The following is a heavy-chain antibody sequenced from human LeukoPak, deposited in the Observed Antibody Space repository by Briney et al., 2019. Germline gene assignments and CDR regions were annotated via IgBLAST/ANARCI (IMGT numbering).Heavy chain of an antibody. V-gene: IGHV3-53*05. D-gene: IGHD3-16*01. CDR1: GFTVSNSY. Sequence: PGGSLRLSCAASGFTVSNSYMSWVRQAPGKGLEWVSVIYSGGSTYYADSVKGRFTISRDNSETTLYLQMNSLRTEDTAVYYCAKGGSHYDYVWGSYRYPLDYWGQGTLVTVSS. CDR2: IYSGGST. J-gene: IGHJ4*02. CDR3: AKGGSHYDYVWGSYRYPLDY.